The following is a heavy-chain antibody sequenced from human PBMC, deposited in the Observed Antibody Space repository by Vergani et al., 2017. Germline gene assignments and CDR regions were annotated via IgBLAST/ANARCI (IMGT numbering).Heavy chain of an antibody. CDR3: ARHYSSSWYERGNAFDI. CDR1: GYSFTSYW. CDR2: IDPSDSYT. V-gene: IGHV5-10-1*01. D-gene: IGHD6-13*01. Sequence: EVQLVQSGAEVKKPGESLRISCKGSGYSFTSYWISWVRQMPGKGLEWMGRIDPSDSYTNYSPSFQGHVTISADKSISTAYLQWSSLKASDTAMYYRARHYSSSWYERGNAFDIWGQGTMVTVSS. J-gene: IGHJ3*02.